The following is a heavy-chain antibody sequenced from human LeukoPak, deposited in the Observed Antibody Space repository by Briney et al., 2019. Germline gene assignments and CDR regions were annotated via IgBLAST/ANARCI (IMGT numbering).Heavy chain of an antibody. Sequence: GGSLRLSCAASRFMFSSYAMSWVRQAPGKGLEWVSSISSGSSYIYYADSVKGRFTISRDNAKNSLYLQMNSLRAEDTAVYYCARDPDGSEAYFDYWGQGTLVTVSS. V-gene: IGHV3-21*01. CDR2: ISSGSSYI. CDR1: RFMFSSYA. D-gene: IGHD5-24*01. CDR3: ARDPDGSEAYFDY. J-gene: IGHJ4*02.